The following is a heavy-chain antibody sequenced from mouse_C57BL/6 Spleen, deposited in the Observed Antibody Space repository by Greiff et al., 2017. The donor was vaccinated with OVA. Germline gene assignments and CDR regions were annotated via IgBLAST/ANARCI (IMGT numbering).Heavy chain of an antibody. J-gene: IGHJ2*01. CDR1: GYSFTDYN. CDR3: ARSVDSSGPYYFDY. Sequence: EVQLQQSGPELVKPGASVKISCKASGYSFTDYNMNWVKQSNGKSLEWIGVINPNYGTTSYNQKFKGKATLTVDQSSSPAYMQLNSLTSEDSAVYYCARSVDSSGPYYFDYWGQGTTLTVSS. V-gene: IGHV1-39*01. D-gene: IGHD3-2*02. CDR2: INPNYGTT.